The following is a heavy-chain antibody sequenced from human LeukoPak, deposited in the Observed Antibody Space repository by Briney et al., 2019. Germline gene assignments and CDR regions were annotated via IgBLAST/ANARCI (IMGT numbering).Heavy chain of an antibody. CDR1: GYTFTSYY. Sequence: GASVKVSCKASGYTFTSYYMHWVRQAPGQGLEGVGIINPSGGSTSYAQKFQGRVTMTRDTSTSTVYMELSSLRSEDTAVYYCASFLPSSLRFLEWLGGKNYYYGMDVWGQGTTVTVSS. CDR3: ASFLPSSLRFLEWLGGKNYYYGMDV. J-gene: IGHJ6*02. V-gene: IGHV1-46*01. CDR2: INPSGGST. D-gene: IGHD3-3*01.